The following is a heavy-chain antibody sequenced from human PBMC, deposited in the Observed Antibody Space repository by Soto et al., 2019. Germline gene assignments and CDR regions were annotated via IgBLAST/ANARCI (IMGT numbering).Heavy chain of an antibody. D-gene: IGHD6-13*01. CDR2: INPNSGGT. CDR3: ARVGYSSSWARAEYFQH. Sequence: QVQLVQSGAEVKKPGASVKVSCKASGYTFTGYYMHWVRQAPGQGLEWMGWINPNSGGTNYAQKFQGRVTMTRDTSISTAYMEPSRLRSDDTAVYYCARVGYSSSWARAEYFQHWGQGTLVTVSS. J-gene: IGHJ1*01. CDR1: GYTFTGYY. V-gene: IGHV1-2*02.